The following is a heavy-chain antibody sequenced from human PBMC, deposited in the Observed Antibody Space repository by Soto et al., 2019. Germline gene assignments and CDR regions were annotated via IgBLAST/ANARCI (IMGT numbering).Heavy chain of an antibody. CDR2: ISSSSSYI. CDR3: ARDRNGWGGTGFDY. J-gene: IGHJ4*02. V-gene: IGHV3-21*01. D-gene: IGHD3-10*01. Sequence: GGSLRLSCAASGFTFSSYSMNWVRQAPGKGLEWVSSISSSSSYIYYADSVKGRFTISRDNAKNSLYLQMNSLRAEDTAVYYCARDRNGWGGTGFDYWGQGTLVTVSS. CDR1: GFTFSSYS.